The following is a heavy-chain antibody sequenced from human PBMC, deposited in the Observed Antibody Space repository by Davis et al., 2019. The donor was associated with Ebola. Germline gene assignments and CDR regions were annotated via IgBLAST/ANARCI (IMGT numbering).Heavy chain of an antibody. J-gene: IGHJ6*04. CDR3: AREGGLVRVSYGMDV. Sequence: SETLSLTCTVSGGSISSYYWSWIRQPPGKGLEWIGYIDYSGSTNYNPSLKSRVTISVDTSKNQFSLKLSSVTAADTAVYYCAREGGLVRVSYGMDVWGKGTTVTVSS. V-gene: IGHV4-59*01. CDR2: IDYSGST. D-gene: IGHD2-21*01. CDR1: GGSISSYY.